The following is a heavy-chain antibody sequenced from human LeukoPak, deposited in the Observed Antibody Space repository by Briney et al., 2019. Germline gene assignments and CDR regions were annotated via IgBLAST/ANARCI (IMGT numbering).Heavy chain of an antibody. D-gene: IGHD6-19*01. J-gene: IGHJ4*02. CDR3: ARGEAEAGAGNFDY. CDR2: IYYSGST. Sequence: PSETLSLTCTVSGGSISSGGYYWSWVRQHPGKGLEWIGYIYYSGSTYYNPSLKSRVTISVDTSKNQFSLKLSSVTAADTAVYYCARGEAEAGAGNFDYWGQGTLVTVSS. V-gene: IGHV4-31*03. CDR1: GGSISSGGYY.